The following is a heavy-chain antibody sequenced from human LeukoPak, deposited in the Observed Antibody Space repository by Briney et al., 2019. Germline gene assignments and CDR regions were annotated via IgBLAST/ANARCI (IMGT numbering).Heavy chain of an antibody. CDR2: IIPILGIA. CDR1: GYTFTSYD. Sequence: ASVKVSCKASGYTFTSYDINWVRQATGQGLEWMGRIIPILGIANYAQKFQGRVTITADKSTSTAYMELSSLRSEDTAVYYCARDRDIVVVPAAGTFDYWGQGTLVTVSS. CDR3: ARDRDIVVVPAAGTFDY. J-gene: IGHJ4*02. V-gene: IGHV1-69*04. D-gene: IGHD2-2*01.